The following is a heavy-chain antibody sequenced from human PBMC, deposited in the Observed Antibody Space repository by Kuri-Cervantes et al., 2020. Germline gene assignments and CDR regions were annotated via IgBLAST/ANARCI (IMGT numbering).Heavy chain of an antibody. D-gene: IGHD2-15*01. Sequence: GESLKISCAASGFTFSSYAMSWVRQAPGKGLEWVSAISGSGGSTYYADSVKGRFTISRDNSKNMVYLQMNSLRGEDTAVYYCARGPRKWYYFEYWGRGTLVTVSS. CDR3: ARGPRKWYYFEY. J-gene: IGHJ4*02. CDR1: GFTFSSYA. CDR2: ISGSGGST. V-gene: IGHV3-23*01.